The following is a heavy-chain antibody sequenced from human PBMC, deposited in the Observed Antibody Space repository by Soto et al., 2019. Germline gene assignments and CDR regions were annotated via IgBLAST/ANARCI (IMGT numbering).Heavy chain of an antibody. Sequence: ASVKVSCKASGGTFSSYTISWVRQAPGQGLEWMGRIIPILGIANYAQKFQGRVTITADKSTSTAYMELSSLRSEDTAVYYCARDLSDSSGWYYWGQGTLVTVSS. D-gene: IGHD6-19*01. CDR3: ARDLSDSSGWYY. CDR2: IIPILGIA. CDR1: GGTFSSYT. J-gene: IGHJ4*02. V-gene: IGHV1-69*04.